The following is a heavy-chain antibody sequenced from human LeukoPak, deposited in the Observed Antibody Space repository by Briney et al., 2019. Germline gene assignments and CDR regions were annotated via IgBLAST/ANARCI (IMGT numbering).Heavy chain of an antibody. V-gene: IGHV3-21*01. Sequence: GGSLRLSCAASGFTFSSYSMNWVRQAPGKGLEWVSSISSSSSYIYYADSVKGRFTISRDNAKNSLYLQMNSLRAEDTAVYYCARGHSSSAHYYYYYYMDVWGKGTTVTVSS. D-gene: IGHD6-6*01. CDR2: ISSSSSYI. CDR1: GFTFSSYS. CDR3: ARGHSSSAHYYYYYYMDV. J-gene: IGHJ6*03.